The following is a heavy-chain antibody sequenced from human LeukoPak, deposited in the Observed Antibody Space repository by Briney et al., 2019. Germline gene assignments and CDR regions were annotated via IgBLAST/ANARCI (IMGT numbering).Heavy chain of an antibody. Sequence: PGGSLRLSCAASGFTLSSYWMHWVRQAPGKGLVWVSRINSDGSSITYADSVKGRFTISRDNAKNTVYLQMNNLRAEDTAVYYCARDPAPQRHWGQGTLVSVSS. V-gene: IGHV3-74*03. CDR2: INSDGSSI. D-gene: IGHD6-25*01. J-gene: IGHJ4*02. CDR3: ARDPAPQRH. CDR1: GFTLSSYW.